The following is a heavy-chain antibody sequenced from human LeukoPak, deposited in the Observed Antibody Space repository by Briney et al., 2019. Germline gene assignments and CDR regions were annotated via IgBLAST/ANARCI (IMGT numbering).Heavy chain of an antibody. CDR1: GFTFSSYS. CDR2: ISSSSSTI. D-gene: IGHD5-18*01. J-gene: IGHJ3*02. CDR3: ARDLGYSYGQKDAFDI. Sequence: GGSLRLSCAASGFTFSSYSMNWVRQAPGKGLEWVSYISSSSSTICYADSVKGRFTISRDNAKNSLYLQMNSLRAEDTAVYYCARDLGYSYGQKDAFDIWGQGTMVTVSS. V-gene: IGHV3-48*01.